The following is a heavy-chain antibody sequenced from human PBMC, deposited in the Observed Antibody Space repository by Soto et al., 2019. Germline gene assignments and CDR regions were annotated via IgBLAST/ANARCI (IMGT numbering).Heavy chain of an antibody. CDR2: ISAYNGNT. D-gene: IGHD3-3*01. CDR1: GYTFTSYG. CDR3: ARWVARFLEVYYYYMDV. J-gene: IGHJ6*03. V-gene: IGHV1-18*01. Sequence: ASVKVSCKASGYTFTSYGISWVRQAPGQGLEWMGWISAYNGNTNYAQKLQGRVTMTTDTSTSTAYMELRSLRSDDTAVYYCARWVARFLEVYYYYMDVWGKGTTVTVSS.